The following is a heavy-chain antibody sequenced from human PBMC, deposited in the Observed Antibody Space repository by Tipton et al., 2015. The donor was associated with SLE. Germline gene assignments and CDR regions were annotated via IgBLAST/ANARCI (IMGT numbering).Heavy chain of an antibody. D-gene: IGHD3-22*01. V-gene: IGHV4-34*01. CDR2: IYHSGST. J-gene: IGHJ3*01. CDR1: GGSFSGYY. CDR3: ATVDYFDSGDAFDF. Sequence: TLSLTCTVSGGSFSGYYWSWIRQPPGKGLEWIGEIYHSGSTNYNPSLKSRVTISVDKSKNQFSLKLNSVTAADTAVYYCATVDYFDSGDAFDFWGHGSMVTVSS.